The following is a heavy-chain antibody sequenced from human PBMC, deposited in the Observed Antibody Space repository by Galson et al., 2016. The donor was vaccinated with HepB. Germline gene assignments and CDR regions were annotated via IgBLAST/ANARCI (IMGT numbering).Heavy chain of an antibody. J-gene: IGHJ3*02. CDR2: VYYSGSS. Sequence: SETLSLTCTVSGGSVSSGTYYWSWIRQPPGKGLEWIGYVYYSGSSDYNPSFRGRVTISIDTSKNQFSLRLNSVTAADTAVYYCARDDLMGDAFDIWGRGTLVTVSS. D-gene: IGHD3-16*01. CDR1: GGSVSSGTYY. V-gene: IGHV4-61*01. CDR3: ARDDLMGDAFDI.